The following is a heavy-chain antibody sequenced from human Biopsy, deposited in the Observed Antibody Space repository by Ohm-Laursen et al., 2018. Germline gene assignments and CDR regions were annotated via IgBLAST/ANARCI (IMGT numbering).Heavy chain of an antibody. CDR1: GFTFGDAW. CDR3: STGGGDFYYNGMDV. Sequence: SLRLSCTASGFTFGDAWMSWIRQPPGKGLEWVGRIKSKFDGETTDYAAPVKGRFIISRDDSKSTLFLQMNSLKVEDTGVYFCSTGGGDFYYNGMDVWGQGTTVTVSS. D-gene: IGHD3-16*01. J-gene: IGHJ6*02. CDR2: IKSKFDGETT. V-gene: IGHV3-15*01.